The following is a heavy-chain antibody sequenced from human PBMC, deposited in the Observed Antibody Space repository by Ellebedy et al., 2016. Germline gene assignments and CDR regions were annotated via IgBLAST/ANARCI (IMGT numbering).Heavy chain of an antibody. V-gene: IGHV3-74*01. CDR2: INSDGSST. D-gene: IGHD6-13*01. Sequence: GESLKISXAASGFTFSSYWMHWVRQAPGKGLVWVSRINSDGSSTSYADSVKGRFTISRDNAKNTLYLQMNSLRAEDTAVYYCARWSSSWYDGESNWFDPWGQGTLVTVSS. CDR3: ARWSSSWYDGESNWFDP. CDR1: GFTFSSYW. J-gene: IGHJ5*02.